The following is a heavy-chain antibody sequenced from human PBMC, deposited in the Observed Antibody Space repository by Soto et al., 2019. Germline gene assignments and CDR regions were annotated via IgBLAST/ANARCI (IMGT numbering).Heavy chain of an antibody. V-gene: IGHV4-31*02. D-gene: IGHD3-10*01. J-gene: IGHJ5*02. CDR3: ARDLRGRGSCRFDP. Sequence: WTWIRQHPGKGLEWIGYIYYSGVTYYNPSLKSRVTISVDTSKNQFSLKLSSVTAADTAVYYCARDLRGRGSCRFDPWGQGTLVTVSS. CDR2: IYYSGVT.